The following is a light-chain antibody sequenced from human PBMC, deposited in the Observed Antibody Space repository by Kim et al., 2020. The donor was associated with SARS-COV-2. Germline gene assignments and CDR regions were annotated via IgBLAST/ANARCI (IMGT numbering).Light chain of an antibody. Sequence: DIQMTQSPSTLSASVGDRVTITCRASQSITYWLAWYQQKPGKAPKLLIYKASSLQRGVPSRFSGSGSGTEFTLTISSLQPDDFATYYCQQYSSYSQYSFGQGTKLEI. J-gene: IGKJ2*03. V-gene: IGKV1-5*03. CDR3: QQYSSYSQYS. CDR2: KAS. CDR1: QSITYW.